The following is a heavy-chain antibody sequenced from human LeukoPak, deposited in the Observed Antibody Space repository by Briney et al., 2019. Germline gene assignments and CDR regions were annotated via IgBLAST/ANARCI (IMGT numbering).Heavy chain of an antibody. D-gene: IGHD3-9*01. CDR1: GFTFSSYS. CDR3: AREYYDILTGIYYFDY. J-gene: IGHJ4*02. V-gene: IGHV3-48*01. Sequence: PGGSLRLSCAASGFTFSSYSMNWVRQAPGKGLEWVSYISSSSSTIYYADSVQGRFTISRDNSKNTLYLQMNSLRAEDTAVYYCAREYYDILTGIYYFDYWGQGTLVTVSS. CDR2: ISSSSSTI.